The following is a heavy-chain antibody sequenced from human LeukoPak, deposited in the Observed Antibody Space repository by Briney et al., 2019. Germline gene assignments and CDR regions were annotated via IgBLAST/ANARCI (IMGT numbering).Heavy chain of an antibody. D-gene: IGHD5-12*01. CDR1: GFTFSTYA. V-gene: IGHV3-23*01. CDR2: LSGSGGRT. J-gene: IGHJ4*02. CDR3: AKDRGYSGYQGGYFDY. Sequence: GGSLRLSCAASGFTFSTYAMSWVRQAPGKGLEWVSGLSGSGGRTYYADSVKGRFTISRDNSKNTLYLQMNSLRAEDTAVYYCAKDRGYSGYQGGYFDYWGQGTLVTVSS.